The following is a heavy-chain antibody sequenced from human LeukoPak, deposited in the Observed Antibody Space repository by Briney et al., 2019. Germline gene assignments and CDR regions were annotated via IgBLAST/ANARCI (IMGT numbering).Heavy chain of an antibody. V-gene: IGHV3-69-1*01. Sequence: GGSLRLSCAASGFTFSNYWMHWVRQAPGKGLEWVSYISSSSTIYYADSVKGRFTTSRDNAKNSLYLQMNSLRAEDTAVYYCARASSSGWTDYWGQGTLVTVSS. CDR2: ISSSSTI. CDR1: GFTFSNYW. D-gene: IGHD6-19*01. J-gene: IGHJ4*02. CDR3: ARASSSGWTDY.